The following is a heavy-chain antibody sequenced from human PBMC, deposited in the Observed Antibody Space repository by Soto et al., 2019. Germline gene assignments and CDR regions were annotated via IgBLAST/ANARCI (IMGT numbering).Heavy chain of an antibody. J-gene: IGHJ4*02. CDR1: GFTFSSYS. D-gene: IGHD4-17*01. CDR3: ARRNDYVDHRVDY. CDR2: ITSSSSTI. V-gene: IGHV3-48*02. Sequence: EVQLVESGGGLVQPGGSLRLSCAASGFTFSSYSMNWVRQAPGKGLEWVSYITSSSSTIHYAESVKGRFTISRDNAKNSLYLQMDSLRDEDTAVYYCARRNDYVDHRVDYLGRGTLVTVSS.